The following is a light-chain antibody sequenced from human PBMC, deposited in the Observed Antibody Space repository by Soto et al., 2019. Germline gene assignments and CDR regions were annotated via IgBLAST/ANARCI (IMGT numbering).Light chain of an antibody. V-gene: IGKV3-20*01. CDR3: QQYGSSPLT. CDR1: QSVSSTY. Sequence: ELVLTQSPGTLSLSPGERATLSCRASQSVSSTYLAWYQQKPGQAPRILIYGASSRATGIPDRFSGSGSGTDFTLTISRLEPEDFEVYYCQQYGSSPLTFGGGTKVEIK. J-gene: IGKJ4*01. CDR2: GAS.